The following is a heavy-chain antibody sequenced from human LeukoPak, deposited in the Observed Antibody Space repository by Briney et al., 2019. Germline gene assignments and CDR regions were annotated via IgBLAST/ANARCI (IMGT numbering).Heavy chain of an antibody. D-gene: IGHD3-22*01. CDR2: IYYNGST. V-gene: IGHV4-59*01. CDR3: ARASPMIPSIDY. Sequence: SGTLSLTCAVSGGSISSYYWSWIRQPPGKGLEWIGYIYYNGSTNYNPSLKSRVTISVDTSKNQFSLKLSSVTAADTAVYYCARASPMIPSIDYWGQGTLVTVSS. J-gene: IGHJ4*02. CDR1: GGSISSYY.